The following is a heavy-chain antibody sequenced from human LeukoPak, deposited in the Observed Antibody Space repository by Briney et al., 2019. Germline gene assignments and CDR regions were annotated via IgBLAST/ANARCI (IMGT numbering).Heavy chain of an antibody. V-gene: IGHV1-18*01. CDR2: ISAYNGNT. D-gene: IGHD3-22*01. J-gene: IGHJ4*02. CDR3: ARDHYYDSSGQLDY. Sequence: ASVKVSCKASGYTFTSYGISWVRQAPGQGLEWMGWISAYNGNTNYAQKLQGRVTMTTDASTSTAYMELRSLRSDDTAVYYCARDHYYDSSGQLDYWGQGTLVTVSS. CDR1: GYTFTSYG.